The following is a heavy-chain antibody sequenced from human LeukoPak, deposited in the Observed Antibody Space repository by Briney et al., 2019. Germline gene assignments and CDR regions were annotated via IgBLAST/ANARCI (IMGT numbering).Heavy chain of an antibody. V-gene: IGHV1-2*02. D-gene: IGHD3-10*01. CDR2: INPNSGGT. J-gene: IGHJ6*03. CDR1: GYTFTDFY. CDR3: ARGHGSYYYYMDV. Sequence: ASVKVSCKASGYTFTDFYMLWVRQAPGQGLEWLGWINPNSGGTDYAQRFQGRVTMTRDTSTSTAYMELSRLRSDDTAVYHCARGHGSYYYYMDVWGKGTTVTVSS.